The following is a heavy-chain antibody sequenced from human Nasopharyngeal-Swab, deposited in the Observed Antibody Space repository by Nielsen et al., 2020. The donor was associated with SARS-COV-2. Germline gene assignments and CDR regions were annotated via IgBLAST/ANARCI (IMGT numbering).Heavy chain of an antibody. D-gene: IGHD3-3*01. V-gene: IGHV1-3*01. Sequence: WVRQAPGQRLEWMGWINAGNGNTKYSQKFQGRVTITRDTSASTAYMELSSLRSEDTAVYYCARDNSFWEVTIFGAVIEDYGMDVWGQGTTVTVSS. CDR2: INAGNGNT. J-gene: IGHJ6*02. CDR3: ARDNSFWEVTIFGAVIEDYGMDV.